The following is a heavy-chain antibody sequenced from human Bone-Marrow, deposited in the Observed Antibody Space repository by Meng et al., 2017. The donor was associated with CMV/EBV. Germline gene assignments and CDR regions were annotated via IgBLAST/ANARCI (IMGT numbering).Heavy chain of an antibody. D-gene: IGHD6-6*01. V-gene: IGHV1-8*01. CDR1: GYTFTSYD. CDR3: ARGFPCGAAIAARPGYWYIDL. Sequence: ASVKVSCKASGYTFTSYDINWVRQATGQGLEWMGWMNPNSGNTGYAQKFQGRVTMTRNTSISTAYMELSSLKSEDTAVYYCARGFPCGAAIAARPGYWYIDLWGRGTLVTVSS. J-gene: IGHJ2*01. CDR2: MNPNSGNT.